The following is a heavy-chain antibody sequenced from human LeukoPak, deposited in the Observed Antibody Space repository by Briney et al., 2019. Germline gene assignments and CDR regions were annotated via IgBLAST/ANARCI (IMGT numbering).Heavy chain of an antibody. J-gene: IGHJ4*02. CDR1: GFTFSSYA. Sequence: PGGSLRLSCAASGFTFSSYAMSWVRQAPGKGLEWVSGISGSGGSTYFADSVKGRFTISRDNSKNTLYLQMNSLRAEDTAVYYCAKSPLMVKGYYFDYWGQGTLVTVSS. CDR3: AKSPLMVKGYYFDY. V-gene: IGHV3-23*01. CDR2: ISGSGGST. D-gene: IGHD2-8*01.